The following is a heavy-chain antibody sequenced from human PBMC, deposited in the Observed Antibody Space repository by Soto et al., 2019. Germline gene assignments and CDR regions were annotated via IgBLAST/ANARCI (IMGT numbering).Heavy chain of an antibody. V-gene: IGHV1-3*01. CDR2: INAGNGNT. J-gene: IGHJ4*02. Sequence: QVQLVQSGAEVKRQGASVKVSCKASGYTFTSYALHWVRQAPGQRLEWLGWINAGNGNTKYSQKFQGRVTITRDTSASTAYMELSSLTSEDTAVYYCGRNTLWFDYWGQGTLVTVSS. CDR1: GYTFTSYA. D-gene: IGHD5-18*01. CDR3: GRNTLWFDY.